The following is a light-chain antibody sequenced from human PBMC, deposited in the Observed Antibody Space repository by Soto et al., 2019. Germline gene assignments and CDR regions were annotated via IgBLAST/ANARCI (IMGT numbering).Light chain of an antibody. CDR3: QQYDNWPRT. V-gene: IGKV3-15*01. CDR2: GAS. CDR1: QSIGSN. Sequence: EIVMTQSPATLSVSPGERATLSCRASQSIGSNLAWYQQIPGQAPRLLIYGASTRTTGIPARFSGSGSGTEFTLTISSLQSEEFAVYYCQQYDNWPRTFGPGTKVNIK. J-gene: IGKJ3*01.